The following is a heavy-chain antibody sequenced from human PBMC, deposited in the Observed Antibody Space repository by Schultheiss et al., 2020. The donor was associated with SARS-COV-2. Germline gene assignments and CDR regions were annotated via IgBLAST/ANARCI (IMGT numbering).Heavy chain of an antibody. J-gene: IGHJ4*02. D-gene: IGHD5-12*01. CDR1: GGSFSGYY. Sequence: SETLSLTCAVYGGSFSGYYWSWIRQPPGKGLEWIGEINHRGSTNYNPSLKSRVTISVDTSKNQFSLKLNSVTAADTAVYYCAREGGYSGFDYWGQGTLVTVSS. V-gene: IGHV4-34*01. CDR3: AREGGYSGFDY. CDR2: INHRGST.